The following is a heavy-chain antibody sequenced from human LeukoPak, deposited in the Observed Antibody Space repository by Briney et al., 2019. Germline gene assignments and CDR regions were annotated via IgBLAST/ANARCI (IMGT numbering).Heavy chain of an antibody. CDR1: GGPFSGYF. D-gene: IGHD2-15*01. Sequence: SETLSLTCAVSGGPFSGYFWSWIRQSPGKGLEWIGEIHNSGITNSNPSLSSRVTISEDTSKNHFYLNLSSVTAADTAVYYCARVGPYCSGGSCSFAFDIWGQGTMVTVSS. V-gene: IGHV4-34*01. J-gene: IGHJ3*02. CDR2: IHNSGIT. CDR3: ARVGPYCSGGSCSFAFDI.